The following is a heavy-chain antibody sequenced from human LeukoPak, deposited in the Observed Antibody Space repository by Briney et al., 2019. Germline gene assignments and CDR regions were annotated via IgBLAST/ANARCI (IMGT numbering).Heavy chain of an antibody. CDR3: ARGDYGGNSDYFDY. J-gene: IGHJ4*02. D-gene: IGHD4-23*01. V-gene: IGHV3-48*04. Sequence: GGSLRLSCVASGFTFSSYSMNWVRQAPGKGLEWVSYISSSSSTIYYADSVKGRFTISRDNAKNSLYLQMNSLRAEDTAVYYCARGDYGGNSDYFDYWGQGTLVTVSS. CDR2: ISSSSSTI. CDR1: GFTFSSYS.